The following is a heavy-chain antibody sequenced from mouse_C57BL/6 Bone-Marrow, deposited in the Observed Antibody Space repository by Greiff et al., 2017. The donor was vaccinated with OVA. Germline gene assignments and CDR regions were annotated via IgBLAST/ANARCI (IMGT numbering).Heavy chain of an antibody. V-gene: IGHV1-5*01. CDR1: GSTFTSYW. J-gene: IGHJ2*01. CDR3: RYYYGSSSDY. CDR2: IYPGNSDT. D-gene: IGHD1-1*01. Sequence: VQLHQSGTVLARPGASVKMSCKTSGSTFTSYWMHWVKQRPGQGLEWIGAIYPGNSDTSYNQKFKGKAKLTAVTSASTAYMELSSLTNEDSAVYYCRYYYGSSSDYWGQGTTLTVSS.